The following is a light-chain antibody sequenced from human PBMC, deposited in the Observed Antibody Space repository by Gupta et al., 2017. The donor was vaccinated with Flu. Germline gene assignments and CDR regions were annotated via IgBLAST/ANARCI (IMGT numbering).Light chain of an antibody. CDR2: DAS. Sequence: DIQMTQSPSSLSASVGDRVTITCQASQDISNYLNWYQQKPGKAPKLLIYDASNLETGVPSRFSGSGSGTDFTFTISSLQPEDIATYYCQHYDNLPPYSVGQGTKLEIK. V-gene: IGKV1-33*01. CDR3: QHYDNLPPYS. CDR1: QDISNY. J-gene: IGKJ2*03.